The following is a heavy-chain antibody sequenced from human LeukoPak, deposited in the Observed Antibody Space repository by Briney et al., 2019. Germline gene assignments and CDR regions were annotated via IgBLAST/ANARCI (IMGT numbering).Heavy chain of an antibody. Sequence: TASETLSLTCTVSGGSISSYYWSWIRQPPGKGLEWIGHIYYSGSTNYNPSLKSRVTISVDTSKNQFSLKLSSVTAADTAVYYCARHGYSYGYGPFDYWGQGTLVTVSS. J-gene: IGHJ4*02. V-gene: IGHV4-59*08. CDR1: GGSISSYY. D-gene: IGHD5-18*01. CDR3: ARHGYSYGYGPFDY. CDR2: IYYSGST.